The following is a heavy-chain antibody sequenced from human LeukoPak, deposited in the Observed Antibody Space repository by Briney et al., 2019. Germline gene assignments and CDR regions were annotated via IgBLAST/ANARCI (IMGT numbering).Heavy chain of an antibody. CDR2: INASGGST. CDR3: ARASSYIAFDI. CDR1: GYTFTSYY. D-gene: IGHD2-2*02. Sequence: GASVKVSCKASGYTFTSYYMHWVRQAPGQGLEWMGIINASGGSTSYAQKFQNRVTMTRDMSTSTVYMELSSLRSEDTAVYYCARASSYIAFDIWGQGTMVTVSS. V-gene: IGHV1-46*01. J-gene: IGHJ3*02.